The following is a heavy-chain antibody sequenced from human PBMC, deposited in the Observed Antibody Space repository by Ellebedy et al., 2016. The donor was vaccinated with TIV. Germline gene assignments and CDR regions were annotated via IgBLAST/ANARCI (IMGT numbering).Heavy chain of an antibody. J-gene: IGHJ4*02. Sequence: PGGSLRLSCAASGFTFSGYAMSWVRQAPGKGLEWVSTISGSASSTYYSDSVKGRFTISRDNSKNTLFLQMNSLRAEDTDIYYCTKQRGHHLAAHYFDFWGQGTLVSVSS. CDR1: GFTFSGYA. CDR3: TKQRGHHLAAHYFDF. V-gene: IGHV3-23*01. CDR2: ISGSASST. D-gene: IGHD1-14*01.